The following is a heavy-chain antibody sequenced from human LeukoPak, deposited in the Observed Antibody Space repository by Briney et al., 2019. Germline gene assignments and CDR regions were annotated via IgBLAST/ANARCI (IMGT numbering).Heavy chain of an antibody. CDR1: GGTFSSYA. Sequence: ASVKVSCKASGGTFSSYAISWVRQAPGQGLEWMGGIIPIFGTANYAQKFQGRVTITADESTRTVYMELSSLRSDDTAVFYCACEVGATAGDEHSFDTWGQGTLVAVSS. V-gene: IGHV1-69*01. CDR2: IIPIFGTA. J-gene: IGHJ4*02. D-gene: IGHD1-26*01. CDR3: ACEVGATAGDEHSFDT.